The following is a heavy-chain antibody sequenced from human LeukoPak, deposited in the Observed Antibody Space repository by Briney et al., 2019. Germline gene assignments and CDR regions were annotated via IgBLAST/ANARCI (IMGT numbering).Heavy chain of an antibody. CDR3: ARGKYYGMDV. V-gene: IGHV3-74*01. CDR1: GFIFSNYW. J-gene: IGHJ6*02. CDR2: ISSDGSIS. Sequence: GGSLRLSCAASGFIFSNYWIVWVRQAPGSGLAWVSHISSDGSISAHADSVKGRFTISRDNSKNILYLQMNSLRADDTAVYYCARGKYYGMDVWGQGTTVIVSS.